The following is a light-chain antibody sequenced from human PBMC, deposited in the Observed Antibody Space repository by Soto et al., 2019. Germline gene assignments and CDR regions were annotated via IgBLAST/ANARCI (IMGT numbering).Light chain of an antibody. CDR2: GAS. CDR1: QGISDY. V-gene: IGKV1-9*01. CDR3: QQFNAYPLT. Sequence: DIQLTQSPSFLSASVGDRVTISCRASQGISDYLAWYQQKPGKAPKLLIYGASTLQSGVPSRFSGSASGTEFTRTISSLQPEDFATYVCQQFNAYPLTFGGGTKLEIK. J-gene: IGKJ4*01.